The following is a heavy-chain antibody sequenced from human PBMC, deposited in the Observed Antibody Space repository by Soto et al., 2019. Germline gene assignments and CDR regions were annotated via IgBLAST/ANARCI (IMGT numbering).Heavy chain of an antibody. CDR3: AKDGNFWSGYYHHY. D-gene: IGHD3-3*01. V-gene: IGHV3-23*01. Sequence: EVQLLESGGGLVQPGGSLRLSCAASGFTFNTYAMSWVRQAPGKGLDWVSAISGSGGSTYYADSVKGRFTISRDNSKNTLYLQMNSLRAEDTAVYYCAKDGNFWSGYYHHYWGQGTLVTVSS. CDR1: GFTFNTYA. CDR2: ISGSGGST. J-gene: IGHJ4*02.